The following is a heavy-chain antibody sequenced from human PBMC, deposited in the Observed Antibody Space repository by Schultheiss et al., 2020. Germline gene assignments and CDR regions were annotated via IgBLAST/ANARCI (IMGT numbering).Heavy chain of an antibody. CDR3: AKARVVVAATYDY. D-gene: IGHD2-15*01. Sequence: GGSLRLSCAASGFRYSSYAMSWVRQAPGKGLEWVSYISDTGSTIYYADSVRGRFTISRDNSKNTLYLQMNSLRAEDTAVYYCAKARVVVAATYDYWGQGTLVTVSS. V-gene: IGHV3-23*01. CDR1: GFRYSSYA. J-gene: IGHJ4*02. CDR2: ISDTGSTI.